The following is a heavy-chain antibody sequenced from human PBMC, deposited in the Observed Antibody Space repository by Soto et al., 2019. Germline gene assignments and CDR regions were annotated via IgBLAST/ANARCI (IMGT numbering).Heavy chain of an antibody. D-gene: IGHD3-22*01. J-gene: IGHJ6*02. V-gene: IGHV4-39*01. Sequence: PSETLSLTCTVSGGSISSSSYYWGWIRQPPGKGLEWIGSIYYSGSTYYNPPLKSRVTISVDTSKNQFSLKLSSVTAADTAVYYCARQLEGGGYYSNYYYGMDVWGQGTTVTVSS. CDR3: ARQLEGGGYYSNYYYGMDV. CDR2: IYYSGST. CDR1: GGSISSSSYY.